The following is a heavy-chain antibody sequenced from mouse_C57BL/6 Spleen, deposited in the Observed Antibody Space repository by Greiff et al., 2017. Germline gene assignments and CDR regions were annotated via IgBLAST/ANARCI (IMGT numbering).Heavy chain of an antibody. CDR1: GYTFTSYT. J-gene: IGHJ2*01. CDR3: ARSGSSRYYFDY. D-gene: IGHD1-1*01. Sequence: VMLVESGAELARPGASVKMSCKASGYTFTSYTMHWVKQRPGQGLEWIGYINPSSGYTKYNQKFKDKATLTADKSSSTAYMQLSSLTSEDSAVYYCARSGSSRYYFDYWGQGTTLTVSS. V-gene: IGHV1-4*01. CDR2: INPSSGYT.